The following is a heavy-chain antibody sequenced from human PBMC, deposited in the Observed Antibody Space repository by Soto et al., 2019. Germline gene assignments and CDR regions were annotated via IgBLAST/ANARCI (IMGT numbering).Heavy chain of an antibody. D-gene: IGHD3-10*01. CDR1: GFTFSAFD. V-gene: IGHV3-23*01. Sequence: GGSLRLSCVASGFTFSAFDMNWVRQAPGKGLEWVSDISGSGDSTYYADSVKGRFTISRDNSKNTLYLLLNSLRVEDTAVYYCAKARGMNYYSGTDVWGQGXTVTVSS. CDR3: AKARGMNYYSGTDV. CDR2: ISGSGDST. J-gene: IGHJ6*02.